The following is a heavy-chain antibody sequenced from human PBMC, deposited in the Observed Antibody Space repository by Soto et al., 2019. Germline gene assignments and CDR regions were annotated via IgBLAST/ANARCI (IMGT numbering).Heavy chain of an antibody. CDR2: IIPIFGTP. Sequence: SVKVSCKASGDTFNKYAFNWVRQAPGQGLEWMGGIIPIFGTPNYAQRVQGRVTITADEPTSTAYMELSSLRSEDTAVYYCARGIDYGGVNRIDYWGQGTLVTVSS. CDR3: ARGIDYGGVNRIDY. D-gene: IGHD4-17*01. J-gene: IGHJ4*02. CDR1: GDTFNKYA. V-gene: IGHV1-69*13.